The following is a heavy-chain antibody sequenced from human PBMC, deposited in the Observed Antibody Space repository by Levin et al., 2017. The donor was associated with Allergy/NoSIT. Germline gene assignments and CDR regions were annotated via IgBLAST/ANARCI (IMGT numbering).Heavy chain of an antibody. V-gene: IGHV3-23*01. CDR1: GFTFSSYA. Sequence: GGSLRLSCAGYGFTFSSYAMSWVRLAPGKGLDWVSAISGSGDSTYYADSVKGRFTISRDNSKNTLYLRMNSLRVEDTAVYYCAKAPKVAAAGEFLDYWGQGILVTVSS. D-gene: IGHD6-13*01. CDR3: AKAPKVAAAGEFLDY. J-gene: IGHJ4*02. CDR2: ISGSGDST.